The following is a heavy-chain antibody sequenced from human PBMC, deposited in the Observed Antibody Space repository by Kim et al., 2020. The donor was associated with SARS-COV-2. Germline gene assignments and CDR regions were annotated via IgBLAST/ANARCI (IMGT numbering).Heavy chain of an antibody. CDR2: IRTKTNSYAT. D-gene: IGHD7-27*01. J-gene: IGHJ6*02. CDR3: TRLPQSNWGFLCGLDV. V-gene: IGHV3-73*01. CDR1: GFTFSGSP. Sequence: GGSLRLSCAASGFTFSGSPMHWVRQAPGKGLEWVGRIRTKTNSYATAYAASVKGRFTISRDDSMNTAYLQMNSLKIDDTAVDYCTRLPQSNWGFLCGLDVWGQGTTVTVSS.